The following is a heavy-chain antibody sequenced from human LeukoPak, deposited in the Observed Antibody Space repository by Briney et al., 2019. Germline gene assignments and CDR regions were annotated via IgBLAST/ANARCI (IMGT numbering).Heavy chain of an antibody. D-gene: IGHD2-2*01. CDR1: GFTFSSYA. CDR2: ISGSGGST. CDR3: AKDGGYCSSTSCQSVRYYYYGMDV. Sequence: GGSLRLSCAASGFTFSSYAMSWVRQAPGKGLEWVSAISGSGGSTYYADSVKGRFTISRDNSKNTLYLQMNSLRAEDTAVYYCAKDGGYCSSTSCQSVRYYYYGMDVWAKGPRSPSP. J-gene: IGHJ6*02. V-gene: IGHV3-23*01.